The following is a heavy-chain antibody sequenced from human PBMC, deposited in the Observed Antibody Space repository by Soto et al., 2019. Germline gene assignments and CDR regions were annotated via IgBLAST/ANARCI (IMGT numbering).Heavy chain of an antibody. V-gene: IGHV1-46*01. CDR3: ARDFANQYYYDSSGYNDY. D-gene: IGHD3-22*01. CDR2: INPSGGST. J-gene: IGHJ4*02. CDR1: GYTFTSYY. Sequence: QVQLVQSGAEVKKPGASVKVSCKASGYTFTSYYMHWVRQAPGQGLEWMGIINPSGGSTSYAQKFHGRVTMTRDTSTSTVYMELSSLRSEDTAVYYCARDFANQYYYDSSGYNDYWGQGTLVTVSS.